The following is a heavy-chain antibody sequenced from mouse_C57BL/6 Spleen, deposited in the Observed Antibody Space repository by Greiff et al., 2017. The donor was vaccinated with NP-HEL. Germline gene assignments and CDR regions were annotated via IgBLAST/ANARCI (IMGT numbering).Heavy chain of an antibody. CDR2: IYPGDGDT. CDR3: ARDGSSPPWYFDV. CDR1: GYAFSSYW. V-gene: IGHV1-80*01. D-gene: IGHD1-1*01. J-gene: IGHJ1*03. Sequence: QVQLKESGAELVKPGASVKISCKASGYAFSSYWMNWVKQRPGKGLEWIGQIYPGDGDTNYNGKFKGKATLTADKSSSTAYMQRSSLTSEDSAVYFCARDGSSPPWYFDVWGTGTTVTVSS.